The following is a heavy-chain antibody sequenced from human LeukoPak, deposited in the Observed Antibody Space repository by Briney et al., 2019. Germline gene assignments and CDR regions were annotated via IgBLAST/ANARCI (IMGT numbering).Heavy chain of an antibody. CDR3: AKEVATGWFDP. D-gene: IGHD5-12*01. V-gene: IGHV3-33*06. CDR2: IWYDGSNK. J-gene: IGHJ5*02. Sequence: PGGSLRLSCAASGFTFSSYGMHWVRQAPGKGLEGVAVIWYDGSNKYYADSVKGRFTISRDNSKNTLYLQMNSLRAEDTAVYYCAKEVATGWFDPWGQGTLVTVSS. CDR1: GFTFSSYG.